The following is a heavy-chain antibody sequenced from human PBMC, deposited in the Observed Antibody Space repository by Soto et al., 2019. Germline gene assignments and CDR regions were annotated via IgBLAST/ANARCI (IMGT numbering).Heavy chain of an antibody. V-gene: IGHV1-69*13. D-gene: IGHD3-10*01. Sequence: SVKVSCKASGGTFSSYAISWVRQAPGQGLEWMGGIIPIFGTANYAQKFQGRVTITADESTSTAYMELSSLRSEDTAVYYCARDNYYGSGSYYKLYGMDVWGQGTTVTVSS. CDR1: GGTFSSYA. CDR2: IIPIFGTA. CDR3: ARDNYYGSGSYYKLYGMDV. J-gene: IGHJ6*02.